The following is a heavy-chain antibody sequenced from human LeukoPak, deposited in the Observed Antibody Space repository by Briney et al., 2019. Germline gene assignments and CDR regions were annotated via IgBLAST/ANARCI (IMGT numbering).Heavy chain of an antibody. CDR1: GFTFSSYA. D-gene: IGHD3-22*01. Sequence: PGGSLRLSCAASGFTFSSYAMSWVRQAPGKGLEWVSAISGSGGSTYYADSVKGRFTISRDNSKNTLYLQMNSLRAEGTAVYYCAKRDSSGYYYDYYYYYGMDVWGQGTTVTVSS. CDR2: ISGSGGST. J-gene: IGHJ6*02. CDR3: AKRDSSGYYYDYYYYYGMDV. V-gene: IGHV3-23*01.